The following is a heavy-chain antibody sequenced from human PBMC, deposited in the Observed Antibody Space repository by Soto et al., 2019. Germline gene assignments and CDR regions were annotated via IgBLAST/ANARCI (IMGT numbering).Heavy chain of an antibody. Sequence: QVQLVQSGAEVKKPGSSVKVSCKASGGTFSSYTISWVRQAPGQGLEWMGRIIPILGIANYAQKFQGRVTITADKSTSTAYMELSSLRSEGTAVYYCARYFGIQLWLSYGMDVWGQGTTVTVSS. D-gene: IGHD5-18*01. CDR2: IIPILGIA. CDR1: GGTFSSYT. J-gene: IGHJ6*02. CDR3: ARYFGIQLWLSYGMDV. V-gene: IGHV1-69*02.